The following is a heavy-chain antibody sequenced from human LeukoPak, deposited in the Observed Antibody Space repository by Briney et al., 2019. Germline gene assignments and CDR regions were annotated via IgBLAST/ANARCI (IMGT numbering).Heavy chain of an antibody. V-gene: IGHV1-3*01. CDR1: GYTFTSYA. CDR3: ARGARGVTIFWPFQH. Sequence: GASVKVSCKASGYTFTSYAMHWVRQAPGQRLEWMGWINAGNGNTKYSQKFQGRVTITRDTSASTAYMELSSLRSEDTAVYYCARGARGVTIFWPFQHWGQGTLVTVSS. J-gene: IGHJ1*01. CDR2: INAGNGNT. D-gene: IGHD3-9*01.